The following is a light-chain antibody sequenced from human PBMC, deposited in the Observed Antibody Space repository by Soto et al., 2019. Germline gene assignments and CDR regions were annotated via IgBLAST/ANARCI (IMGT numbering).Light chain of an antibody. V-gene: IGKV3-11*01. CDR1: QSFRGL. CDR3: QQRHVWPIT. J-gene: IGKJ5*01. Sequence: EVVLTQSPVTLSLSPGERATLSCRASQSFRGLLAWYQQKPGQAPRLLIYDAYNRATGIPPRFSSSGSGTDFTLTISSLEPEDSAVYYCQQRHVWPITFGQGTRLEIK. CDR2: DAY.